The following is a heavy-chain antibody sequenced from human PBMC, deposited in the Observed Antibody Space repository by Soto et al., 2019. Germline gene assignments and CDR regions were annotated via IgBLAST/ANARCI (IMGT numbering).Heavy chain of an antibody. V-gene: IGHV3-30*18. D-gene: IGHD4-17*01. J-gene: IGHJ4*02. Sequence: QVQLVESGGGVVQPGRSLRLSCAASGFTFSSYGMHWVRQAPGKGLEWVAVISYDGSNKYYADSVKGRFTISRDNSKKRQYLQLNGLRAEDTDVYYCAKLFAVTTSMYFDYWGQGTLGTVSS. CDR3: AKLFAVTTSMYFDY. CDR1: GFTFSSYG. CDR2: ISYDGSNK.